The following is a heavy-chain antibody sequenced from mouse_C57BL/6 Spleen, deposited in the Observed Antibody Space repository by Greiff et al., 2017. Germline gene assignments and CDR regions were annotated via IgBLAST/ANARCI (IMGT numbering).Heavy chain of an antibody. CDR2: IYPGDGDT. CDR3: AREYYGSSYEAWFAY. V-gene: IGHV1-82*01. J-gene: IGHJ3*01. D-gene: IGHD1-1*01. CDR1: GYAFSSSW. Sequence: VQLQQSGPELVKPGASVKISCKASGYAFSSSWMNWVKQRPGKGLEWIGRIYPGDGDTNYNGKFKGKDTLTAAKSSSTAYMQLRSMTSEDSAVYFCAREYYGSSYEAWFAYWGQGTLVTVSA.